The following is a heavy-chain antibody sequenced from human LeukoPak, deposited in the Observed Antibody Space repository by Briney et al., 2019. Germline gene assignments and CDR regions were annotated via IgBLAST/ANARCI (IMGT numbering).Heavy chain of an antibody. CDR2: ISAYNGNI. CDR3: ARDGRSGGYFDY. D-gene: IGHD3-10*01. J-gene: IGHJ4*02. CDR1: GYDFSSFG. Sequence: ASVKVSCKASGYDFSSFGISWVRQAPGQGLEWMGWISAYNGNINYAQKLQGRVTMTTDTSTSTAYMELRSLRSDDTAVYYCARDGRSGGYFDYWGQGTPVTVSS. V-gene: IGHV1-18*01.